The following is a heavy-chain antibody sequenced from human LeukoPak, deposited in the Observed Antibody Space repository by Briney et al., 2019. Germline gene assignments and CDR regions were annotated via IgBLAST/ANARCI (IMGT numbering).Heavy chain of an antibody. CDR3: ARDLAGDYGDY. J-gene: IGHJ4*02. CDR1: GYTFTSYS. D-gene: IGHD3-10*01. Sequence: ASVKVSCKASGYTFTSYSINWVRQAPGQGLEWMGWISAYNGNTNYAQKFQGRVTMTTDTSTSTAYMELRSLRSDDTAVYYCARDLAGDYGDYWGQGTLVTVSS. CDR2: ISAYNGNT. V-gene: IGHV1-18*01.